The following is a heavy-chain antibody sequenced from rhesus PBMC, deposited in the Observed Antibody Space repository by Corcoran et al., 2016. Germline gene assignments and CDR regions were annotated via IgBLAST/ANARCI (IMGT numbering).Heavy chain of an antibody. J-gene: IGHJ4*01. CDR3: ATGVAGTVD. V-gene: IGHV1-111*02. CDR2: VEPEDGEA. CDR1: GYTFTDYY. Sequence: EVQLVQSGAEVKKPGASVKISCKASGYTFTDYYLHWVRQAPGKGLEGRGRVEPEDGEADYAQKFQDIVTITADTSTDTAYMELSSLRSEDTAMYYCATGVAGTVDWGQGVLVTVSS. D-gene: IGHD1-14*01.